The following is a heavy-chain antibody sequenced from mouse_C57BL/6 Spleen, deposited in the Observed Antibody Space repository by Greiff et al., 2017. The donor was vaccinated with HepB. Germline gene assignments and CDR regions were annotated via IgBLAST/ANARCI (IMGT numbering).Heavy chain of an antibody. V-gene: IGHV1-26*01. D-gene: IGHD2-1*01. J-gene: IGHJ3*01. Sequence: EVQLQQSGPELVKPGASVKISCKASGYTFTDYYMNWVKQSHGKSLEWIGDINPNNGGTSYNQKFKGKATLTVDKSSSTAYMELRSLTSEDSAVYYCARGVYYGDWFAYWGQGTLVTVSA. CDR2: INPNNGGT. CDR1: GYTFTDYY. CDR3: ARGVYYGDWFAY.